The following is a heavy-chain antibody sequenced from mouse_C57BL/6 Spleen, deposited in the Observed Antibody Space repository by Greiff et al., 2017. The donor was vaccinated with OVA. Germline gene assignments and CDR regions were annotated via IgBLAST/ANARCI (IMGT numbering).Heavy chain of an antibody. CDR2: IDPETGGT. J-gene: IGHJ1*03. CDR3: TRIYYGNSYWYFDV. CDR1: GYTFTDYE. D-gene: IGHD2-1*01. V-gene: IGHV1-15*01. Sequence: VQLQQSGAELVRPGASVTLSCKASGYTFTDYEMHWVKQTPVHGLEWIGAIDPETGGTAYNQKFKGKAILTADKSSSTAYMELRSLTSEDSAVYYCTRIYYGNSYWYFDVWGTGTTVTVSS.